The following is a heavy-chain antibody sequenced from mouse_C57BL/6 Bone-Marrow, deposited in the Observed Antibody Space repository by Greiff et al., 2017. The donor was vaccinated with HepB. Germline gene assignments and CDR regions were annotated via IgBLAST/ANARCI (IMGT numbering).Heavy chain of an antibody. J-gene: IGHJ4*01. D-gene: IGHD2-10*01. V-gene: IGHV14-4*01. Sequence: VQLKESGAELVRPGASVKLSCTASGFNIKDDYMHWVKQRPEQGLEWIGWIDPENGDTEYASKFQGKATITADTSSNTAYLQLSSLTSEDTAVYYCTTSTLLYYAMDYWGQGTSVTVFS. CDR2: IDPENGDT. CDR1: GFNIKDDY. CDR3: TTSTLLYYAMDY.